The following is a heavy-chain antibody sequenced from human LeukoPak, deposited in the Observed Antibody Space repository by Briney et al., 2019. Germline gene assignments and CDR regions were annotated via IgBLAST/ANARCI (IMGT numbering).Heavy chain of an antibody. CDR1: GYSFTSYW. D-gene: IGHD4-17*01. Sequence: KPGESLKISCKCSGYSFTSYWIGWVRQMPGKGLEWMGIIYPGDSDTRYSPSFQGQVTISADKSISTAYLQWSSLKASDTAMYYCARGPQYGDYGYYFDYWGQGTLVTVSS. V-gene: IGHV5-51*01. CDR3: ARGPQYGDYGYYFDY. J-gene: IGHJ4*02. CDR2: IYPGDSDT.